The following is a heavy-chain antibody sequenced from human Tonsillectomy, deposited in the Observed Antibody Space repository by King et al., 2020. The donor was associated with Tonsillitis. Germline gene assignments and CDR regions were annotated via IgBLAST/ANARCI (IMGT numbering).Heavy chain of an antibody. V-gene: IGHV4-59*08. D-gene: IGHD3-22*01. CDR1: GGSISSYY. J-gene: IGHJ3*02. CDR2: IYYSGST. Sequence: QLQESGPGLEKPSETLSLTCTVSGGSISSYYWSWIRQPPGKGLEWIGYIYYSGSTNYNPSLKSRVTISVDTSKNQFSLKLSSVTAADTAVYYCARHGETYYYDSSGYYYSAAFDIWGQGTMVTVSS. CDR3: ARHGETYYYDSSGYYYSAAFDI.